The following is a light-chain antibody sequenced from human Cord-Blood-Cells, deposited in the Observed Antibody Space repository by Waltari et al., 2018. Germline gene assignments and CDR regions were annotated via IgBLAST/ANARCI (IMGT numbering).Light chain of an antibody. Sequence: QSVVTQPPSVSGAPGQRVTISNIGAGYDVHWYQQLPGTAPKLLIYGNSNRPSGVPDRFSGSKSGTSASLAITGLQAEDEADYYCQSYDSSLSGSYVFGTGTKVTVL. CDR2: GNS. CDR1: IGAGYD. J-gene: IGLJ1*01. V-gene: IGLV1-40*01. CDR3: QSYDSSLSGSYV.